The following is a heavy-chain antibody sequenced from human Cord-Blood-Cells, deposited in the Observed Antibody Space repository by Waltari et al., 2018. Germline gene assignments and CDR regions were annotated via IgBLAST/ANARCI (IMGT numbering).Heavy chain of an antibody. CDR2: ISSSSSYI. Sequence: EVQLVESGGGLVKPGGSLRLSCAASGFTFSSYSMNWVRQAPGKGLEWVSSISSSSSYIYYADSVKGRFTISRDNAKNSLYLQMNSLRAEDTAVYYCARDPHTLDAFDIWGQGTMVTVSS. V-gene: IGHV3-21*01. CDR3: ARDPHTLDAFDI. J-gene: IGHJ3*02. CDR1: GFTFSSYS.